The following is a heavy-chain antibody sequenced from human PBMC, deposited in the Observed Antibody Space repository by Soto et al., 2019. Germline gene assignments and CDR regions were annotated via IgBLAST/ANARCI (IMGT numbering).Heavy chain of an antibody. D-gene: IGHD6-6*01. CDR2: IKQDGSEI. V-gene: IGHV3-7*01. Sequence: GSLRLSCAASGFTFSNYWMSWVRQAPGKGLEWVANIKQDGSEIDAVDSVKGRLTISRDNAKNSLYLQMNSLRAEDTAVYYCARIGYRSSSFDYWGQGTLVTVSS. CDR1: GFTFSNYW. CDR3: ARIGYRSSSFDY. J-gene: IGHJ4*02.